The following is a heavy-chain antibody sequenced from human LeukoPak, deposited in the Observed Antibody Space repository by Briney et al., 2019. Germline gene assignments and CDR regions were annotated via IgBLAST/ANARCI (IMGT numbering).Heavy chain of an antibody. Sequence: PGRSLRLSCAASGFTFSSYAMHWVRQAPGKGLEWVAVISYDGSNKYYADSVKGRFTISRDNSKNTLYLQMNSLRAEDTAVYYCAKDGGYDSSGYYSNGMDVWGQGTTVTVSS. CDR1: GFTFSSYA. CDR3: AKDGGYDSSGYYSNGMDV. J-gene: IGHJ6*02. D-gene: IGHD3-22*01. V-gene: IGHV3-30*04. CDR2: ISYDGSNK.